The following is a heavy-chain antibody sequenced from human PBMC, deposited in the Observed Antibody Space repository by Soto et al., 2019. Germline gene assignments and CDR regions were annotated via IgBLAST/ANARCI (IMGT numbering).Heavy chain of an antibody. CDR1: GFTFSSYG. J-gene: IGHJ3*02. V-gene: IGHV3-30*18. D-gene: IGHD3-22*01. CDR3: AKGQSYYDSSGYYYVPSDI. Sequence: PGGSLRLSCAASGFTFSSYGMHWVRQAPGKGLEWVAVISYDGSNKYYADSVKGRFTISRDNSKNTLYLQMNSLRAEDTAVYYCAKGQSYYDSSGYYYVPSDIWGQGTMVTVSS. CDR2: ISYDGSNK.